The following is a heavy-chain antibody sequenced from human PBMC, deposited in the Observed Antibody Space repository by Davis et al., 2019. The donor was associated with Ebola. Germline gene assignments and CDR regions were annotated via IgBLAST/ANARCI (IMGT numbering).Heavy chain of an antibody. D-gene: IGHD1-26*01. V-gene: IGHV1-2*02. CDR1: AGTFRSYA. Sequence: ASVKVSCKASAGTFRSYAMSWVRQAPGQGLEWMGWISPNGGGTNYAQKFRGRVTMTRDTSISTDYMELTGLRSDDTAVYYCARQSGIYYVIDYWGQGTLVTVSS. CDR3: ARQSGIYYVIDY. J-gene: IGHJ4*02. CDR2: ISPNGGGT.